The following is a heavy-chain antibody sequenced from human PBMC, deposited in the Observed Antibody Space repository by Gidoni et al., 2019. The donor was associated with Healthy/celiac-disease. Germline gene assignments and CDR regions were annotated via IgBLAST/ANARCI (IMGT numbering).Heavy chain of an antibody. CDR3: AREGGGIAAFQH. V-gene: IGHV3-53*02. Sequence: EVQLVETGGGLIQPGGSLRLSCSASGFTVSSNYMSWVRQAPGKGLEWVSVIYSGGSTYYADSVKGRFTISRDNSKNTLYLKMNSRRAEDTAVYYCAREGGGIAAFQHWGQGTLVTVSS. CDR2: IYSGGST. D-gene: IGHD6-13*01. J-gene: IGHJ1*01. CDR1: GFTVSSNY.